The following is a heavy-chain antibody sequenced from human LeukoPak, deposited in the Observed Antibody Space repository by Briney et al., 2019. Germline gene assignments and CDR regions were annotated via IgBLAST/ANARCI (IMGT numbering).Heavy chain of an antibody. V-gene: IGHV3-33*08. CDR2: IWYDGSNK. CDR3: ARGPAPYYYYGMDV. Sequence: GGSLRLSCAASGFTFSNAWMSWVRQAPGKGLEWVAVIWYDGSNKYYADSVKGRFTISRDNSKNTLYLQMNSLRAEDTAVYYCARGPAPYYYYGMDVWGQGTTVTVSS. CDR1: GFTFSNAW. J-gene: IGHJ6*02.